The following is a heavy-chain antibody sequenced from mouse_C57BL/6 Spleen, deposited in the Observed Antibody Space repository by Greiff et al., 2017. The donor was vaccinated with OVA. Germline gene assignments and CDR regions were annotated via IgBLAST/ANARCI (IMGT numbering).Heavy chain of an antibody. CDR3: TSAGSDGDFDD. J-gene: IGHJ1*03. V-gene: IGHV1-15*01. CDR1: GYTFTDYE. Sequence: VQLQQSGAELVRPGASVTLSCKASGYTFTDYEMHWVKQTPGHGLDWIGAIDPGSGGTDYNQKFKGKAILTAEKSSSTAYMELSSLTSEAAAVYYCTSAGSDGDFDDWGTGTTVTVSS. CDR2: IDPGSGGT.